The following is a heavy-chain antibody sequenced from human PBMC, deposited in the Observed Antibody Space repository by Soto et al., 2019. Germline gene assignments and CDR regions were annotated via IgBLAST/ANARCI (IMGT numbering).Heavy chain of an antibody. Sequence: GGSLRLSCSVSGFTVKNQMSWVRQAPGHGLEWVAGIYSGGSTYYGDCAKGRFTISRDSSKNMLYLQMDSLRGDDTAVYYCVTWYSYGYLWGQGTLVTVSS. CDR1: GFTVKNQ. J-gene: IGHJ5*02. CDR2: IYSGGST. V-gene: IGHV3-53*01. D-gene: IGHD5-18*01. CDR3: VTWYSYGYL.